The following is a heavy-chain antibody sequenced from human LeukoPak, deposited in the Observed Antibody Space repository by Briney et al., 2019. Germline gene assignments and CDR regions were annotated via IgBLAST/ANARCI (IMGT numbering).Heavy chain of an antibody. CDR3: ARATRNGYDY. CDR2: ISHDSETI. V-gene: IGHV3-11*04. Sequence: PGGPLRLSCEPSGFTVSNYYMSWVRQAPGKGPEWVSYISHDSETIYYADSVKGRFTMSRDNAKSSLYLQVSSLRADDTAVYYCARATRNGYDYWGQGTLVTVSS. CDR1: GFTVSNYY. D-gene: IGHD5-24*01. J-gene: IGHJ4*02.